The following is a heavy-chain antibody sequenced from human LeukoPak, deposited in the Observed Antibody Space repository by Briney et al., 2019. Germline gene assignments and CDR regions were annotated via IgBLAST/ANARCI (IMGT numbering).Heavy chain of an antibody. V-gene: IGHV4-34*01. Sequence: SETLSLTCAVYGGSFSGYYRSWIRQPPGKGLEWIGEINHSGSTDYNPSLKSRVTISVDTSKSQFSLKLSSVTAADTAVYYCARGRYYYGSGTYPMDVWGQGTTVTVSS. D-gene: IGHD3-10*01. CDR3: ARGRYYYGSGTYPMDV. CDR1: GGSFSGYY. CDR2: INHSGST. J-gene: IGHJ6*02.